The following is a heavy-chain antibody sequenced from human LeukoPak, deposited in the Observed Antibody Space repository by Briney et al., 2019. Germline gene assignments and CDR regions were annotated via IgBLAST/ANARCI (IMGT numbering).Heavy chain of an antibody. Sequence: GGSLRLSCAASGFTFSSYSLNWVRQAPGKGLEWVSYISSSSSTIYYADSVKGRFTISRDNAKKSLYLQMNSLRAEDTAVYYCAREDLGAFDIWGQGTMVTVSS. CDR3: AREDLGAFDI. V-gene: IGHV3-48*04. CDR2: ISSSSSTI. J-gene: IGHJ3*02. CDR1: GFTFSSYS.